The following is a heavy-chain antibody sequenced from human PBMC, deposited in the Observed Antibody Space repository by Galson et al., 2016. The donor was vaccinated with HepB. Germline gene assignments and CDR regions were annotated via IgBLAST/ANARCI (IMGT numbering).Heavy chain of an antibody. Sequence: SLRLSCAASGFIVSSSYMTWVRQAPGKGLEWVSIIYISGSTYYADSVKGRFTISRDNSKNTLYLQMNSLRAEDTAVYYCALGTGIGWYGADWGQGTLVTVSS. D-gene: IGHD6-19*01. CDR3: ALGTGIGWYGAD. CDR2: IYISGST. V-gene: IGHV3-53*01. CDR1: GFIVSSSY. J-gene: IGHJ4*02.